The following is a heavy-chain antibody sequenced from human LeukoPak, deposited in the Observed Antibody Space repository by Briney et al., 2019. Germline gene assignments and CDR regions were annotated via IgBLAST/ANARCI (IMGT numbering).Heavy chain of an antibody. CDR3: ARGSYYGDPVDY. D-gene: IGHD4-17*01. V-gene: IGHV1-69*13. J-gene: IGHJ4*02. CDR2: IIPIFGTA. Sequence: ASVTVSCKASGGTFSSYAISWVRQAPGQGLEWMGGIIPIFGTANYAQKFQGRVTITADESTSTAYMELSSLRSEDTAVYYCARGSYYGDPVDYWGQGTLVTVSS. CDR1: GGTFSSYA.